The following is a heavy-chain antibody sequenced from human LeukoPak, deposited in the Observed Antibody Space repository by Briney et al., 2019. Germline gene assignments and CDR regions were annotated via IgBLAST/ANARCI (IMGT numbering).Heavy chain of an antibody. D-gene: IGHD5-12*01. CDR3: ARGSSDYDNDH. J-gene: IGHJ5*02. Sequence: PGGSLRLSCAASGFPFSTYSMNWVRQAPGKGLECVSSISTTSRYIYYADSVKGRFTISRDSAKNSLYLQMNSLRVEDTAVYYCARGSSDYDNDHWGQGALVTVSS. CDR1: GFPFSTYS. V-gene: IGHV3-21*01. CDR2: ISTTSRYI.